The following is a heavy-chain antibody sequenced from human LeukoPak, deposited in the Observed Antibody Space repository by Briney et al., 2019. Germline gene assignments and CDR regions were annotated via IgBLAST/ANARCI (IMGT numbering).Heavy chain of an antibody. CDR1: GFTFDDYA. D-gene: IGHD3-10*01. Sequence: PGGSLRLSCAASGFTFDDYAMHWFRQPPGRGREGSSGISWNSGSIGYADSVKGRFTISRDNAKNSLYLQMNSLRAEDTALYYCAKDMGSGSYYLTYFDYWGQGTLVTVSS. CDR3: AKDMGSGSYYLTYFDY. J-gene: IGHJ4*02. CDR2: ISWNSGSI. V-gene: IGHV3-9*01.